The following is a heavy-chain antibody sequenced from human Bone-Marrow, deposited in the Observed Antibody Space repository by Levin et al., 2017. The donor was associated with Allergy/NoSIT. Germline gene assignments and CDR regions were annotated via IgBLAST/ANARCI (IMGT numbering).Heavy chain of an antibody. CDR3: AKVGDGNNWGFDY. V-gene: IGHV3-9*01. Sequence: SLKISCAASGFTFDDSAMHWVRQAPGKGLEWVSGISWNSGNIAYADSVKGRFTISRDNAKNSLYLQMNSLRAEDTALYYCAKVGDGNNWGFDYWGQGTLVTVSS. D-gene: IGHD5-24*01. CDR1: GFTFDDSA. J-gene: IGHJ4*02. CDR2: ISWNSGNI.